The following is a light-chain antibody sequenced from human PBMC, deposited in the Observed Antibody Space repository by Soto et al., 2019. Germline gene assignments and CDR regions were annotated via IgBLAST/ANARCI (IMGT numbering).Light chain of an antibody. Sequence: EIVLTQSPGTLSLSPGERATLSCRASQSVSSSYLAWYQQKPGQAPRLLIYDASSRATGIPDRFSGSGSGTDFTLTISRLEPEDFAVYYCQQYGSSPLTFGPGPNVDIK. CDR3: QQYGSSPLT. CDR1: QSVSSSY. J-gene: IGKJ3*01. V-gene: IGKV3-20*01. CDR2: DAS.